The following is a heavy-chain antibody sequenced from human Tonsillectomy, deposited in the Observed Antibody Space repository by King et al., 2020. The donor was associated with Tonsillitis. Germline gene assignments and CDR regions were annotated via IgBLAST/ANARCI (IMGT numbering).Heavy chain of an antibody. J-gene: IGHJ4*02. CDR2: ISGRDGST. CDR3: AKDLGMSGVGATLGD. V-gene: IGHV3-23*04. CDR1: GFTLSTYA. D-gene: IGHD1-26*01. Sequence: VQLVESGGGLVQPGGSLRLSCAASGFTLSTYAMSWVRQAPGKGLEWVSSISGRDGSTYYADSVKGRFIISRDNCKNTVDLQMNSLRAEDRAVYYCAKDLGMSGVGATLGDWGQGTLVTVSS.